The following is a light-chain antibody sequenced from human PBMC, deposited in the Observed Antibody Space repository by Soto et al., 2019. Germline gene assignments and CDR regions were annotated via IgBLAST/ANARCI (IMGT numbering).Light chain of an antibody. CDR1: QSVSSSH. CDR2: DAS. CDR3: QQFSSYPLT. Sequence: EIVLTQSPGTLSLSPGERATLSCRASQSVSSSHLAWYQQKPGQAPRLLIYDASNRATGIPARFSGSGSGTDFTLTISSLEPEDFAVYYCQQFSSYPLTFGGGTKVDI. V-gene: IGKV3-20*01. J-gene: IGKJ4*01.